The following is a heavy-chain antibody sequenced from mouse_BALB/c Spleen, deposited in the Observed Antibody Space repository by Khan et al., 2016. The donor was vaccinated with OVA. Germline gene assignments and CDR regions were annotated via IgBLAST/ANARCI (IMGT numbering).Heavy chain of an antibody. Sequence: EVQLQQSGPELVKPGASVKISCKASGYTFTDYNMHWVKQSHGKSLEWIGYIYPYNGGTGYNQKFKSKATLTVDNSSSTAYMELRSLTSGDSAVYYCARSGDDGYFDYWGQGTTLTVSS. CDR3: ARSGDDGYFDY. CDR1: GYTFTDYN. J-gene: IGHJ2*01. V-gene: IGHV1S29*02. D-gene: IGHD2-12*01. CDR2: IYPYNGGT.